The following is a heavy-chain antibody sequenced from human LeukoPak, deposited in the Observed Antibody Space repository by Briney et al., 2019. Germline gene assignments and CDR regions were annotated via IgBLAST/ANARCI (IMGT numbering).Heavy chain of an antibody. V-gene: IGHV3-30*04. CDR2: ISYDGSNK. Sequence: GGSLRLSCAASGFTFSSYAMYWVRQAPGKGLEWVAVISYDGSNKYYADSVKGRFTISRDNSKNTLYLQMNSLRAEDTAVYYCAKGGRVGATFTAFDYWGQGTLVTVSS. D-gene: IGHD1-26*01. J-gene: IGHJ4*02. CDR1: GFTFSSYA. CDR3: AKGGRVGATFTAFDY.